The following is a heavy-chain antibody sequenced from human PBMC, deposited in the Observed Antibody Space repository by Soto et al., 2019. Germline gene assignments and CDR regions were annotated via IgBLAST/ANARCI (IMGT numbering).Heavy chain of an antibody. J-gene: IGHJ4*02. D-gene: IGHD4-17*01. CDR1: GFTFSSYG. CDR2: ISYDGSNK. V-gene: IGHV3-30*18. CDR3: AKDRDYGIWELDY. Sequence: GGSLRLSCAASGFTFSSYGMHWVRQAPGKGLEWVAVISYDGSNKYYADSVKGRFTISRDNSKNTLYLQMNSLRAEDTAVYYCAKDRDYGIWELDYWGQGTLVTVSS.